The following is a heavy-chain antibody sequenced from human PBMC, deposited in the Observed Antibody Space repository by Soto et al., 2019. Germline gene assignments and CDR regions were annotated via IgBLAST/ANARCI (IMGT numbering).Heavy chain of an antibody. Sequence: EVQLLESGGGLAQPGGSLRLSCVASGFTFNSQAMGWVRQAPGKGLEWVSVISASGTITYYADSAKGRFTVSSDSSKNTLYLQMDSLRAEDTARYYCAKKKTGAYLFDFWGQGTLVTVSS. CDR3: AKKKTGAYLFDF. J-gene: IGHJ4*02. D-gene: IGHD7-27*01. CDR1: GFTFNSQA. CDR2: ISASGTIT. V-gene: IGHV3-23*01.